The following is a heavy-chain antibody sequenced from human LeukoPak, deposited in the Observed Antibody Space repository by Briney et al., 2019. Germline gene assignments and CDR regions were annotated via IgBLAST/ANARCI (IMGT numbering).Heavy chain of an antibody. CDR3: ARIGVDAFDI. CDR1: GFTLSSYD. J-gene: IGHJ3*02. V-gene: IGHV3-13*01. CDR2: IGTDGDT. Sequence: PGGSLRLSCAASGFTLSSYDMHWVRQATGKGLEWVSAIGTDGDTFYPGSVKGRFTISRDNAENSLYLQMNSLRAEDTAVYYCARIGVDAFDIWGQGTMVTVSS.